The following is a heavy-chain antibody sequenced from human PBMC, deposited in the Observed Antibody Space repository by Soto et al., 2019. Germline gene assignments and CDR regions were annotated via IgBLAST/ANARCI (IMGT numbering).Heavy chain of an antibody. CDR1: GFTFSSYS. CDR2: ISSSSSYI. Sequence: EVQLVESGGGLVKPGESLRLSCAASGFTFSSYSKNWVRQAPGKGLEWVSSISSSSSYIYYADSVKGRFTISRDNAKNSLYLQMNSLRAEDTAVYYCARDRTATTYYYGMDVWGQGTTVTVSS. D-gene: IGHD2-21*02. J-gene: IGHJ6*02. V-gene: IGHV3-21*01. CDR3: ARDRTATTYYYGMDV.